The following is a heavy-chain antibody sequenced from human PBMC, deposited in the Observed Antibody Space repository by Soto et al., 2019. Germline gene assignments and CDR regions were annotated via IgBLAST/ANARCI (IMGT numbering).Heavy chain of an antibody. V-gene: IGHV3-23*01. J-gene: IGHJ3*02. CDR2: LVGSGGDK. Sequence: EVQLLESGGGLVQPGGSLRLSCAASGFSFSAYAMNWVRQAPGKGLQWVSGLVGSGGDKNYADSVRGRFTVSRDNSKNTRYLHMNNLSDEDTAVYYGAKDLIANNGVWEDFDMWGRGTKVTVSS. CDR1: GFSFSAYA. CDR3: AKDLIANNGVWEDFDM. D-gene: IGHD2-8*01.